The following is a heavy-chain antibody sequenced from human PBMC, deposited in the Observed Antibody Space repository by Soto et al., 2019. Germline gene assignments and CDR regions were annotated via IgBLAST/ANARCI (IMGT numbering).Heavy chain of an antibody. CDR2: IKHDGSVK. CDR3: ARAPYINAWYRFDL. V-gene: IGHV3-7*03. CDR1: GFTFSGYW. Sequence: GGSLRLSCEASGFTFSGYWMSWVRQAPGKGLEWAADIKHDGSVKFYVDSVKGRFTISRDNAKKLLYLQMSGLRAEDTALYYCARAPYINAWYRFDLWGQGTLATVSS. J-gene: IGHJ4*02. D-gene: IGHD6-13*01.